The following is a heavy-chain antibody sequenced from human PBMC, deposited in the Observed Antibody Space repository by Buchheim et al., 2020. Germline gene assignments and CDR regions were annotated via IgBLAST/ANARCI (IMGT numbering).Heavy chain of an antibody. V-gene: IGHV3-7*01. CDR2: IKQDGSEK. CDR1: GFTFSSYW. D-gene: IGHD2-2*01. Sequence: EVQLVESGGGLVQPGGSLRLSCAASGFTFSSYWMSWVRQAPGKGLEWVANIKQDGSEKYYVDSVKGRFTISRDNAKNSLSLQMNSLRAEDTAVYYCARDRSQYCSSTSCQTFYYYYGMDVWGQGTT. J-gene: IGHJ6*02. CDR3: ARDRSQYCSSTSCQTFYYYYGMDV.